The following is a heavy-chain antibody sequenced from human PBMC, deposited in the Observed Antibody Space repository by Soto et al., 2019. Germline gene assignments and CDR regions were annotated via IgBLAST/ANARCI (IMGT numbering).Heavy chain of an antibody. CDR1: GYTFTSYD. CDR3: ARGCYHPDVAAFDI. Sequence: QVQLVQSGAEVKKPGASVKVSCKASGYTFTSYDINWVRQATGQGLEWMGWMNPNSGNTGYAQKFQGRDTMTRNTSISTAYMELSSLRSEDTAVYYCARGCYHPDVAAFDIWGQGTMVTVSS. CDR2: MNPNSGNT. D-gene: IGHD2-2*01. V-gene: IGHV1-8*01. J-gene: IGHJ3*02.